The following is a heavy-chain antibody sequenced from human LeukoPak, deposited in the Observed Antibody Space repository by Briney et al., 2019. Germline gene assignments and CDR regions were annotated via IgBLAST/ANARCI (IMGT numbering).Heavy chain of an antibody. Sequence: GGSLRLSCAASGFTFDDYGMRWVRQAPGKGLEWGSGINWNGGSTGYADSVKGRFTMSRDNAKNSLYLQMNSLRAEDTALYYCARGAAADLYYMDVWGKGTTVTASS. V-gene: IGHV3-20*04. CDR3: ARGAAADLYYMDV. CDR2: INWNGGST. J-gene: IGHJ6*03. D-gene: IGHD6-13*01. CDR1: GFTFDDYG.